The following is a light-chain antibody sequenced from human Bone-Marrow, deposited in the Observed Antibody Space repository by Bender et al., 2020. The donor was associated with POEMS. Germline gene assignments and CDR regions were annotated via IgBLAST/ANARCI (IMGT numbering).Light chain of an antibody. V-gene: IGLV2-11*01. J-gene: IGLJ1*01. CDR3: CSYAGTYTFYV. CDR2: DVS. Sequence: QSALTQPRSVSGSPGQSVTISCTGTSSDVGGYYYVSWYQHHPGKVPKVIIYDVSKRPSGVPDRFSGSKSDNTASLTISGLQAEDEADYYCCSYAGTYTFYVFGTGTKVTVL. CDR1: SSDVGGYYY.